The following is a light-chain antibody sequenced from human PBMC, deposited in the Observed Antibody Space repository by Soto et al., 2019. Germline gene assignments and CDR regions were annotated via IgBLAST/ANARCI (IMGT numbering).Light chain of an antibody. Sequence: DIQMTQSPSTLSASVGDRVTITCRASQSISSWLAWYQQKPGKAPKLLIYDVSSLESGVPSRFSGSGSGTQFTLTISSLQPDDFATYYCQQYNTYSETFGQGPKVEIK. CDR2: DVS. CDR3: QQYNTYSET. CDR1: QSISSW. V-gene: IGKV1-5*01. J-gene: IGKJ1*01.